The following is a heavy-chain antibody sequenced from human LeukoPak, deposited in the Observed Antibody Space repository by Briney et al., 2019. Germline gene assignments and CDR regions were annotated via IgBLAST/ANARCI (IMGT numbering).Heavy chain of an antibody. CDR1: GFTVSSNY. D-gene: IGHD3-22*01. CDR2: IYSGGST. Sequence: GGSLRLSCAASGFTVSSNYMSWARQVPGKGLEWVSVIYSGGSTYYADSVKGRFTISRDNSKNTLYLQMNSLRAEDTAVYYCARDLTDGLGSGYYFDYWGQGTLVTVSS. CDR3: ARDLTDGLGSGYYFDY. J-gene: IGHJ4*02. V-gene: IGHV3-53*01.